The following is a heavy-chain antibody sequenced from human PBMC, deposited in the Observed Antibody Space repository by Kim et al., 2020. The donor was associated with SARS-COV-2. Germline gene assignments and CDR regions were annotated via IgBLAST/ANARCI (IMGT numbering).Heavy chain of an antibody. Sequence: GGSLRLSCVVSGLTFRNYYMSWVRQAPGKGLEWLSYISGDGAHTHYADSVEGRFTISRDNAKNSVYLQMNSLRDEDTAVYYGARVDYFVSGSYPPDYWG. CDR2: ISGDGAHT. CDR3: ARVDYFVSGSYPPDY. V-gene: IGHV3-11*05. D-gene: IGHD3-10*01. CDR1: GLTFRNYY. J-gene: IGHJ4*01.